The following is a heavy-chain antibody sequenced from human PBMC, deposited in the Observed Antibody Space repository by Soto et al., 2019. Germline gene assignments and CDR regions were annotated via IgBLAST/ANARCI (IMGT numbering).Heavy chain of an antibody. CDR3: ARGTNWYCDL. V-gene: IGHV4-31*03. Sequence: QVRLQESGPGLVKPSQTLSLTCSVSGGSIGSGVYYCSWFRQHPGKGLEWIGYISDSGSTDYNPSVDSRVTISLDMSETQFSLRLTSVTAADTAVYYCARGTNWYCDLWGRGTLVTVSS. CDR2: ISDSGST. CDR1: GGSIGSGVYY. J-gene: IGHJ2*01.